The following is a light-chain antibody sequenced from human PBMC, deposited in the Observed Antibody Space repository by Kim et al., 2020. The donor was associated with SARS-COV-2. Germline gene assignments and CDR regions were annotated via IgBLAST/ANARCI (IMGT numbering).Light chain of an antibody. V-gene: IGLV4-69*01. J-gene: IGLJ3*02. CDR2: LDSDGSH. CDR1: GGHSSYA. CDR3: QTWGTAIV. Sequence: QLVLTQSPSASASLGASVNLTCTLGGGHSSYAITWHQQPEKGPRYLMKLDSDGSHSKGDGIPDRFSGSSSGAERYLTISSLQSEDEADYYCQTWGTAIVFGGGTQLTVL.